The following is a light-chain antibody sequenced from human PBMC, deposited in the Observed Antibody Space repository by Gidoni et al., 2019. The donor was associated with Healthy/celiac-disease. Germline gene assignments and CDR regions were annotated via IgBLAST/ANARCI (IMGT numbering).Light chain of an antibody. CDR3: QQYYSYPPMYT. J-gene: IGKJ2*01. V-gene: IGKV1-8*01. CDR2: AAS. CDR1: QGISSY. Sequence: AIRMTQSPSSLSASTGDRVTITCRASQGISSYLAWYQQKPGKAPKPLIYAASTLQSGVPSRFSGSGSGTDFTLTISCLQSEDFATYYCQQYYSYPPMYTFGQGTKLEIK.